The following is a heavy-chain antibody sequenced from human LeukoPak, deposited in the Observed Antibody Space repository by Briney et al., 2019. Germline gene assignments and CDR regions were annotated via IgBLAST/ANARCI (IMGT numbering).Heavy chain of an antibody. J-gene: IGHJ4*02. V-gene: IGHV3-23*01. CDR1: GFTFTNYG. CDR3: AKDRGIISDY. D-gene: IGHD3-10*01. Sequence: GGFLRLSCAASGFTFTNYGMSWVRQAPGKGLEWVSSISGSGDSTYYADSVKGRFTISRDNSKNTLYLQMNSLRAEDTAVYYCAKDRGIISDYWGQGTLVTVSS. CDR2: ISGSGDST.